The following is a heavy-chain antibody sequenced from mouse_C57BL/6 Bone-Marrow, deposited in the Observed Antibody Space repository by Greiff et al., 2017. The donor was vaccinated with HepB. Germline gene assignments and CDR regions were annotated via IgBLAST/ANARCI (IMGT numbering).Heavy chain of an antibody. CDR1: GFNIKDAY. D-gene: IGHD2-4*01. J-gene: IGHJ3*01. CDR2: IDPENGDT. Sequence: VQLQQSGAELVRPGASVTLSCTASGFNIKDAYMHWVKQRPEQGLGWLGWIDPENGDTEYASKFQGKATITADTSSNTAYLQLSSLTSEDTAVYYCTTDDYEGFAYWGQGTLVTVSA. V-gene: IGHV14-4*01. CDR3: TTDDYEGFAY.